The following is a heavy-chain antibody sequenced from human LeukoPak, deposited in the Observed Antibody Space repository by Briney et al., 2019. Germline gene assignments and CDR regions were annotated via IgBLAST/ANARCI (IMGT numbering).Heavy chain of an antibody. Sequence: GGSLRLSCAASGFPFSNCAMHWVRQAPGKGLEWVAIISLDSTNKYYADSVKGRFTISRDNSKNTLYLQMNSLRSEDTAVYYCARDSWGPGYWGQGTLVIVSS. D-gene: IGHD7-27*01. CDR3: ARDSWGPGY. V-gene: IGHV3-30*03. CDR2: ISLDSTNK. CDR1: GFPFSNCA. J-gene: IGHJ4*02.